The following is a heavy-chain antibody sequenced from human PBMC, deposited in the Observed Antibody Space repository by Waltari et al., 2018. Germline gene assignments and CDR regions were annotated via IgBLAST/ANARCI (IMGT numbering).Heavy chain of an antibody. D-gene: IGHD4-17*01. Sequence: EVQLVESGGGLVQPGGSLRLSCAASGFTFSSYEMNWVRQAQGKGLEWVSYISSSGSTIYYADSVKGRFTISRDNAKNSLYLQMNSLRAEDTAVYYCARSLGGYGDPRHYYYGMDVWGQGTTVTVSS. CDR1: GFTFSSYE. V-gene: IGHV3-48*03. CDR2: ISSSGSTI. J-gene: IGHJ6*02. CDR3: ARSLGGYGDPRHYYYGMDV.